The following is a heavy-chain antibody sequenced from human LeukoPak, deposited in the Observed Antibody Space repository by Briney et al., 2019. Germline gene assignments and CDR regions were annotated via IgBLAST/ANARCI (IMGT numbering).Heavy chain of an antibody. V-gene: IGHV1-46*01. CDR3: ARDSRDYDILTGYYPLYYFDY. D-gene: IGHD3-9*01. CDR1: GYTFTSYY. Sequence: ASVKVSCKASGYTFTSYYMHWVRQAPGQGLEWMGIINPSGGSTSYAQKFQGRVTMTRDTSTSTVYMELSSLRSEDTAVYYCARDSRDYDILTGYYPLYYFDYWGQGTLVTASS. J-gene: IGHJ4*02. CDR2: INPSGGST.